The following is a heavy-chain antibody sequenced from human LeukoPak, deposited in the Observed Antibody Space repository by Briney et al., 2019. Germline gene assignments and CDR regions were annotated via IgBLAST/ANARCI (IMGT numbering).Heavy chain of an antibody. CDR1: GFSLSTRGVG. CDR2: IYWDDDK. J-gene: IGHJ5*02. D-gene: IGHD3-10*01. Sequence: SGPTLVKPTQTLTLTCTVSGFSLSTRGVGVGWIRQPPGEALEWLALIYWDDDKRYSPSLKTRLTITKDTSKNQVVLTMTDMDPVDTATYYCAHTRLYYYGSVTYYKPFDPWGQGTLVTVSS. V-gene: IGHV2-5*02. CDR3: AHTRLYYYGSVTYYKPFDP.